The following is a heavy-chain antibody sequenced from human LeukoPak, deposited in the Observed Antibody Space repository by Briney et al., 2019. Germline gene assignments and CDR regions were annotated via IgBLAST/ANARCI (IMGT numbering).Heavy chain of an antibody. J-gene: IGHJ5*02. CDR3: ARHGSVRSPLGT. CDR1: GVAISSYY. CDR2: IYATGST. D-gene: IGHD3-10*01. V-gene: IGHV4-4*09. Sequence: KASETLSLTCTVSGVAISSYYWSWIRQPPGKGLEWIGYIYATGSTNYNPSLKSRVTISVDTSQNQFSPNLRSVTAADTAVYYCARHGSVRSPLGTWGQGTLVTVSS.